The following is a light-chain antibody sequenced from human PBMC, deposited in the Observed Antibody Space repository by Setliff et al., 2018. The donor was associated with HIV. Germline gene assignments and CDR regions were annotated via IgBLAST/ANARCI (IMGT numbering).Light chain of an antibody. CDR1: SSDVGGYNY. J-gene: IGLJ1*01. Sequence: ALTQPRSVSGSPGQSVTISCTGTSSDVGGYNYVSWYQQHPGKAPKLMIYDVSKWPSGVPDRFSGSKSGNTASLTISGLQAEDEADYYCCSYTGSYTLGVFGTGTKVTVL. CDR2: DVS. CDR3: CSYTGSYTLGV. V-gene: IGLV2-11*01.